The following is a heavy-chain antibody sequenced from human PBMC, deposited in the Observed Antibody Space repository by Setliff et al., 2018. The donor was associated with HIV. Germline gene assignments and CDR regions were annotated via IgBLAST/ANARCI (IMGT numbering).Heavy chain of an antibody. Sequence: SETLSLTCTVPGGSINRSNYCWGWIRQPPGKGLEWIGTISYTGSTYYDPSLKSRVTISLDTSKNQFFLKLSSVTAPDTAIYYCARQTWEYYDTLTGCYRSPKNFDSWGQGTLVTVSS. J-gene: IGHJ4*02. D-gene: IGHD3-9*01. CDR3: ARQTWEYYDTLTGCYRSPKNFDS. CDR1: GGSINRSNYC. CDR2: ISYTGST. V-gene: IGHV4-39*01.